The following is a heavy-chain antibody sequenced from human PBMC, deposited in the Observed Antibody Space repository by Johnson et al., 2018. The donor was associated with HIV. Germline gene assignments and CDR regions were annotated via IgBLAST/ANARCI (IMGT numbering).Heavy chain of an antibody. V-gene: IGHV3-30-3*01. CDR2: ISYDGSNK. Sequence: QVQLVESGGDLVQPGGSLRLSCAASGFTLSSYAMHWVRQAPGKGLEWVAVISYDGSNKYYADSVKGRFTISRDNAKKSLYVQMNSLRAEDTAVYYCASPRWLVPHDAFDIWGQGTLVTVSS. J-gene: IGHJ3*02. CDR1: GFTLSSYA. CDR3: ASPRWLVPHDAFDI. D-gene: IGHD6-19*01.